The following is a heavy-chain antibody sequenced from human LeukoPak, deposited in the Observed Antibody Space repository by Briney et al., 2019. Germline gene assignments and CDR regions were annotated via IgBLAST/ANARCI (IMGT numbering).Heavy chain of an antibody. J-gene: IGHJ4*02. D-gene: IGHD6-13*01. V-gene: IGHV3-66*02. CDR2: IYSGGDT. Sequence: PGVSLRLSCAASGFTVSSNYMNWVRQAPGKGLEWVSIIYSGGDTYYADSVKGRFTISRGNSKNTLYLQMNSLRAEDTAVYYCTRGPGSTWYSDYWGQGTLVTVSS. CDR3: TRGPGSTWYSDY. CDR1: GFTVSSNY.